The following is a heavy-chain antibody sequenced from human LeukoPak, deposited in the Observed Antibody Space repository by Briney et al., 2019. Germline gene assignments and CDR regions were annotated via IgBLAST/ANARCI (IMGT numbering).Heavy chain of an antibody. Sequence: SVKISCKASGGTFSSYAISWVRQAPGQGLEWMGGIIPIFGTANYAQKFQGRVTITADESTSTAYMELSSLRSEDTAVYYCARASAGTYYDFWSNFDYWGQGTLVTVSS. CDR2: IIPIFGTA. CDR3: ARASAGTYYDFWSNFDY. CDR1: GGTFSSYA. J-gene: IGHJ4*02. V-gene: IGHV1-69*13. D-gene: IGHD3-3*01.